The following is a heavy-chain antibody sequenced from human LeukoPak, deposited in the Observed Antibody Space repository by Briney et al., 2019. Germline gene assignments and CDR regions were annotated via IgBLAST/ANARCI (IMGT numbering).Heavy chain of an antibody. Sequence: PGGSLRLSCAASGFTFSSYGMHWVRQAPGKGLEWVAFIRYDGSNKYYADSVKGRFTISRDNAKNSLYLQMNSLRAEDTAVYYCARDPTMVRGVMTSLGYYMDVWGKGTTVTISS. CDR3: ARDPTMVRGVMTSLGYYMDV. V-gene: IGHV3-30*02. J-gene: IGHJ6*03. D-gene: IGHD3-10*01. CDR2: IRYDGSNK. CDR1: GFTFSSYG.